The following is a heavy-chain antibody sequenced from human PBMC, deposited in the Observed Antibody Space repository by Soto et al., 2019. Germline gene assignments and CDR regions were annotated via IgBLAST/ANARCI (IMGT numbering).Heavy chain of an antibody. Sequence: SETLSLTCTVSRGSISSGTNYWAWIRQPPGKGLEWIANIYYSGSTFYNPSLKSRVTISLDTSKNQFSLKLRFVAAADTAVYYCATHEAGWYFDSWGQGTLVTVSS. CDR1: RGSISSGTNY. J-gene: IGHJ4*02. D-gene: IGHD6-25*01. V-gene: IGHV4-39*01. CDR2: IYYSGST. CDR3: ATHEAGWYFDS.